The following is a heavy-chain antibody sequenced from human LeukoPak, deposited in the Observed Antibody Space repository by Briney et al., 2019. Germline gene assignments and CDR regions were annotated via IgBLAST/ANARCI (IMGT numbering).Heavy chain of an antibody. CDR2: IGTSDNSM. CDR3: ARERTACGGDCLGY. V-gene: IGHV3-48*03. D-gene: IGHD2-21*02. CDR1: GFTFSSYE. Sequence: PGGSLRLSCAASGFTFSSYEMNWVRQAPGKGLEWVSFIGTSDNSMYYADSVEGRFTISRDNAKSSLYLQMNSLRAEDTAVYYCARERTACGGDCLGYWGQGTLVTVSS. J-gene: IGHJ4*02.